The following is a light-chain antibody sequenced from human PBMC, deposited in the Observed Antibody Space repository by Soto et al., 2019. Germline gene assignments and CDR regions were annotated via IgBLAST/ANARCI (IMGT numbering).Light chain of an antibody. CDR3: TSYAGGNNI. Sequence: QSALTQPPSASGSPGQSVTISCTGTSSDVGAYNYVSWYQQHPGKVPKLMVYEVSKRPSGVPDRFSGSKSGNTASLTVSGLQAEDEADYYCTSYAGGNNIFGTGTKVTVL. CDR1: SSDVGAYNY. J-gene: IGLJ1*01. CDR2: EVS. V-gene: IGLV2-8*01.